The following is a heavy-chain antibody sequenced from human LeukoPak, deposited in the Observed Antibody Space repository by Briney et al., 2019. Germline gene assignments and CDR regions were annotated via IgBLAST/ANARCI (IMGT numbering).Heavy chain of an antibody. CDR3: ARDTEGVPYYYYYYMDV. J-gene: IGHJ6*03. CDR2: IKQDGSEK. D-gene: IGHD3-16*01. V-gene: IGHV3-7*01. Sequence: GGSLRLSCAASGFTFSSYWMSWVRQAPGKGLEWVANIKQDGSEKYYVDSVKGRFTISRDNAKNSLYLQMNSLRAEDTAVYYCARDTEGVPYYYYYYMDVWGKGTTVTVSS. CDR1: GFTFSSYW.